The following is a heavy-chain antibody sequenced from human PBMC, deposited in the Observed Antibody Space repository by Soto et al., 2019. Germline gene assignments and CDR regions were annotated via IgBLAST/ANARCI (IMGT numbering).Heavy chain of an antibody. Sequence: QVQLQQWGAGLLKPSVTLSLTCAVYGGSFSGYYWTWIRQTPGKGLEWIGEINLSGSTNYNPSLKSRDSISADTSKKQFSLNMTSVTAADTAVYYCARGECSSNYCFTRWALDIWGQGTVVTVSS. CDR2: INLSGST. D-gene: IGHD2-2*01. V-gene: IGHV4-34*01. J-gene: IGHJ3*02. CDR1: GGSFSGYY. CDR3: ARGECSSNYCFTRWALDI.